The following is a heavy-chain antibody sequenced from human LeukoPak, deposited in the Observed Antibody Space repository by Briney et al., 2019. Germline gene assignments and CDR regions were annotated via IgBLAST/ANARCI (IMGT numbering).Heavy chain of an antibody. J-gene: IGHJ6*03. CDR2: IYYRGST. V-gene: IGHV4-39*07. CDR1: GGSISSSSYY. D-gene: IGHD3-10*01. Sequence: SSETLSLTCTVSGGSISSSSYYWGWIRQPPGKGLEWIGSIYYRGSTYYNPSLKSRVTISVDTSKNQFSLKLSSVTAADTAVYYCARAGMVRGVIITVHHYYMDVWGKGTTVTVSS. CDR3: ARAGMVRGVIITVHHYYMDV.